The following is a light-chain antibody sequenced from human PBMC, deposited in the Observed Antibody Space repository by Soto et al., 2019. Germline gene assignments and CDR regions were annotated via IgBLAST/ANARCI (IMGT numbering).Light chain of an antibody. CDR2: AAS. V-gene: IGKV1-17*01. CDR1: RDVGSD. CDR3: QQYGSYWT. J-gene: IGKJ1*01. Sequence: QMTQSPSSLSASVGEKIIITCRASRDVGSDVSWYQPKPGQAPKLLIYAASNLYTGVPSRFSGSRSGTEFTLSISSLQPDDFATYYCQQYGSYWTFGQGTKVDIK.